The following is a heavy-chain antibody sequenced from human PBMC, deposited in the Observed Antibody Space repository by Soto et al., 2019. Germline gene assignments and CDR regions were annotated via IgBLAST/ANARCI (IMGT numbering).Heavy chain of an antibody. V-gene: IGHV3-23*05. Sequence: GTLLLSCVASGLTFSTNDMTWVRQAPGKGLEWVSTIDGTSTFSNYAASVKVRFTISRDNSRNTVYLQMNSLRADDTAVYFCAKNSGWFTAWGQGTPVTVSS. D-gene: IGHD6-19*01. J-gene: IGHJ5*02. CDR1: GLTFSTND. CDR2: IDGTSTFS. CDR3: AKNSGWFTA.